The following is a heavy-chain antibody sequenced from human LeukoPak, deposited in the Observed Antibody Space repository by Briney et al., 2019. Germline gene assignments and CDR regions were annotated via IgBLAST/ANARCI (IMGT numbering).Heavy chain of an antibody. V-gene: IGHV7-4-1*02. D-gene: IGHD5-18*01. CDR3: AREFSNTAMVTIDY. CDR2: INTNTGNP. Sequence: VASVKVSCKASGYTFTSYDINWVRQAPGQGLEWMGWINTNTGNPTYAQGFTGRFVFSLDTSVSTAYLQISSLKAEDTAVYYCAREFSNTAMVTIDYWGQGTLVTVSS. CDR1: GYTFTSYD. J-gene: IGHJ4*02.